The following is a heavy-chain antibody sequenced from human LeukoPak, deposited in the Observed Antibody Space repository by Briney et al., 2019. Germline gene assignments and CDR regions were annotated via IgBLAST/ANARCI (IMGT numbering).Heavy chain of an antibody. CDR2: IWYDGSNK. Sequence: PGGSLRLSCAASGFTFSSYGMHWVRQASGKGLEWVAVIWYDGSNKYYADSVKGRFTISRDNSKNTLYLQMNSLRAEDTAVYYCAREGYYYDSSGYYAPDYWGQGTLVTVSS. V-gene: IGHV3-33*01. CDR1: GFTFSSYG. J-gene: IGHJ4*02. CDR3: AREGYYYDSSGYYAPDY. D-gene: IGHD3-22*01.